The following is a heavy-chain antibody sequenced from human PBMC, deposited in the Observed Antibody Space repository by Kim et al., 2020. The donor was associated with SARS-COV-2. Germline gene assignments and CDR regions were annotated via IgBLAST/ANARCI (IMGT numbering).Heavy chain of an antibody. CDR3: ASQEPAAILYAFDI. V-gene: IGHV4-39*01. J-gene: IGHJ3*02. CDR2: VYYTGST. Sequence: SETLSLTCTVSGDSISSTSYYWGWIRQPPGMGLEWIATVYYTGSTFYNPSLKSRVTISVDTSKNQFSLKLRSVTAADTAVYYCASQEPAAILYAFDIWG. CDR1: GDSISSTSYY. D-gene: IGHD2-2*01.